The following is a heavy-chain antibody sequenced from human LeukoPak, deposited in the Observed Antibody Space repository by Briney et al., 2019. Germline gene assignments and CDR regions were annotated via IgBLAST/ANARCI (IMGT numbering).Heavy chain of an antibody. CDR2: INHSGST. D-gene: IGHD3-10*01. CDR1: GGSLSGYY. Sequence: SETLSLTCAVYGGSLSGYYWSWIRQPPGKGLEWIGEINHSGSTNYNPSLKSRVTISVDTSKNQFSLKLSSVTAADTAVYYCAKGHYYGSGGVYYYYGMDVWGQGTTVTVSS. CDR3: AKGHYYGSGGVYYYYGMDV. J-gene: IGHJ6*02. V-gene: IGHV4-34*01.